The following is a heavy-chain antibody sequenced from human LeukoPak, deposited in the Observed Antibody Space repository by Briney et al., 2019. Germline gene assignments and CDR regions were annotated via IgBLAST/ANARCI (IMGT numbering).Heavy chain of an antibody. J-gene: IGHJ4*02. CDR2: ISSSSSYI. CDR1: EFTFSSYS. Sequence: GGSLRLSCAASEFTFSSYSMNWVRQAPGKGLEWVSSISSSSSYIYYADSVKGRFTISRDNAKNSLYLQMNSLRAEDTAVYYCARDIDFWSGYPTRDYWDQGTLVTVSS. CDR3: ARDIDFWSGYPTRDY. V-gene: IGHV3-21*01. D-gene: IGHD3-3*01.